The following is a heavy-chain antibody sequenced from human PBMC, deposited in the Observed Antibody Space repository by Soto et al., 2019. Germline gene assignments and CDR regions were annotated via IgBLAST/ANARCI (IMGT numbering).Heavy chain of an antibody. D-gene: IGHD3-22*01. CDR3: ARLSSGYYYSDY. J-gene: IGHJ4*02. V-gene: IGHV5-10-1*01. CDR2: IDPSDSYT. Sequence: PGESLKISCQGSGYSFTDYRITWVRQVPGKGLEWMGRIDPSDSYTNYSPSFQGHITISADKSISTAYLQWSSLKASDTAMYYCARLSSGYYYSDYWGQGTLVTVSS. CDR1: GYSFTDYR.